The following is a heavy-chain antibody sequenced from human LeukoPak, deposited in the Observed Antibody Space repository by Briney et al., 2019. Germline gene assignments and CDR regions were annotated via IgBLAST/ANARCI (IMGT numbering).Heavy chain of an antibody. CDR3: TTVVTSGDAFDI. Sequence: ASVKVSCKASGYSFITYDINWVRQASGQGLEWMGWMNPNSGNTGYAQKFQGRVTITRNTSISTAYMELSSLGSEDTAVYYCTTVVTSGDAFDIWGQGTMVTVSS. CDR1: GYSFITYD. V-gene: IGHV1-8*03. J-gene: IGHJ3*02. CDR2: MNPNSGNT. D-gene: IGHD4-23*01.